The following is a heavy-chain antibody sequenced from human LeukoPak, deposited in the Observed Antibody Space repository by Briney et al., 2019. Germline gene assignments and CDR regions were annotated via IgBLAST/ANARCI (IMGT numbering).Heavy chain of an antibody. D-gene: IGHD6-13*01. V-gene: IGHV3-66*02. Sequence: GGSLRLSCAASGFTVSTNYMSWVRQAPGKGLEWVSVIYSSGSTYYADSVKGRFTIFRDNSKNTLYLQMNSLRAEDTAVYYCARGMYSNSWYYFDYWGQGTLVTVSS. J-gene: IGHJ4*02. CDR1: GFTVSTNY. CDR3: ARGMYSNSWYYFDY. CDR2: IYSSGST.